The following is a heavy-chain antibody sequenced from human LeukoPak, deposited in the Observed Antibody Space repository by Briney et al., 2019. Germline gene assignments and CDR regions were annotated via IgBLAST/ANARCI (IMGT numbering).Heavy chain of an antibody. J-gene: IGHJ3*02. D-gene: IGHD3-10*01. CDR1: GDFIRTTSYYY. CDR2: IYYSGSP. CDR3: VRQRYGHFISDLHVEDI. V-gene: IGHV4-39*01. Sequence: SETLSLTCTVSGDFIRTTSYYYWAWIRQPPGKGLEWIGSIYYSGSPYYNPSLQSRVTLSVDTAKNYFSLRVRSVTAADTAIYYCVRQRYGHFISDLHVEDIWGQGTLVTVSS.